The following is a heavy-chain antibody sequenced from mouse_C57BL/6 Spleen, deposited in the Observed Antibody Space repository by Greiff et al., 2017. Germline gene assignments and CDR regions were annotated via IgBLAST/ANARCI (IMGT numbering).Heavy chain of an antibody. CDR3: ARGRYDCHYFGG. Sequence: QVQLQQPGAELVRPGSSVKLSCKASGYTFTSYWMHWVKQRPIQGLEWIGNIDPSDSGTHYNQKFKDKATLTVDKSSSTAYMQISSLTSEDSAVYYCARGRYDCHYFGGWGQGTTLTGAS. V-gene: IGHV1-52*01. D-gene: IGHD2-4*01. CDR1: GYTFTSYW. J-gene: IGHJ2*01. CDR2: IDPSDSGT.